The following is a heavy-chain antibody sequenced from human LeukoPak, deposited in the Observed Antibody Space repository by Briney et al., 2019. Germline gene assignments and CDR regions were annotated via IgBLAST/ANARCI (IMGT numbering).Heavy chain of an antibody. D-gene: IGHD5-24*01. CDR1: GFTFSHHG. Sequence: PGGSLRLSCAASGFTFSHHGMHWVRQAPGKGLEWVSYISSSGSTIYYADSVKGRFTISRDNAKNSLYLQMNSLRAKDTAVYYCARVGRGDGYNSDYYYYMDVWGKGTTVTISS. CDR3: ARVGRGDGYNSDYYYYMDV. V-gene: IGHV3-48*04. J-gene: IGHJ6*03. CDR2: ISSSGSTI.